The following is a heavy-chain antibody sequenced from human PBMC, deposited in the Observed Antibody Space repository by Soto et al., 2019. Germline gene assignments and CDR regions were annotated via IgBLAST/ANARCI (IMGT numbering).Heavy chain of an antibody. CDR2: ISSSGSTI. J-gene: IGHJ6*02. D-gene: IGHD6-6*01. Sequence: MNWVRQAPGKGLEWVSYISSSGSTIYYADSVKGRFTISRDNAKNSLYLQMNSLRAEDTAVYYCARYSSSFSCSDVWGQGTTVTVSS. CDR3: ARYSSSFSCSDV. V-gene: IGHV3-48*03.